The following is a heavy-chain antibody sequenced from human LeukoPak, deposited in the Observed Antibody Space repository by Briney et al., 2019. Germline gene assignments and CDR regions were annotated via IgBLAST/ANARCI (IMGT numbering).Heavy chain of an antibody. CDR3: AREGDYYDSIGYYYYFDY. D-gene: IGHD3-22*01. Sequence: GGSLRLSCAASGFTFSSYSMNWVRQAPGKGLEWVSHIGTGSRIIYYADSVKGRFTISRDNAKNSLYLQMNSLRAGDTAVYYCAREGDYYDSIGYYYYFDYWGQGTLVTVSS. CDR2: IGTGSRII. CDR1: GFTFSSYS. J-gene: IGHJ4*02. V-gene: IGHV3-48*01.